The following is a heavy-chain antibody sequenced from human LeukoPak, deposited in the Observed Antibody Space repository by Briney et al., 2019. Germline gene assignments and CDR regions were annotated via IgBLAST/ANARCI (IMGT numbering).Heavy chain of an antibody. CDR2: IKMDGSEK. D-gene: IGHD6-19*01. CDR3: AREAQWLAYFDY. J-gene: IGHJ4*02. CDR1: GFTFSGYW. Sequence: SGGSLRLSCAASGFTFSGYWMSWVRQAPGKGLEWVANIKMDGSEKYYVDSVKGRFTISRDNAKNSLYLQMNSLRAEDTAVYYCAREAQWLAYFDYWGQGTLVTVSS. V-gene: IGHV3-7*01.